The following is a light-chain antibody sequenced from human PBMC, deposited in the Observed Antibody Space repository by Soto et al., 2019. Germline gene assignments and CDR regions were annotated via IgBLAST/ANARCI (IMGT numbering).Light chain of an antibody. CDR2: DAS. V-gene: IGKV3-11*01. CDR3: QQRVNWLT. CDR1: QSVGTY. J-gene: IGKJ4*02. Sequence: EIVLTQSPAILSLSPGERATLSCRASQSVGTYLDWYQQKLGQAPRLLIYDASNMATGIPARFSDSGSGTDFTLTISSLEPEDFAVYYCQQRVNWLTFGGGTKVEL.